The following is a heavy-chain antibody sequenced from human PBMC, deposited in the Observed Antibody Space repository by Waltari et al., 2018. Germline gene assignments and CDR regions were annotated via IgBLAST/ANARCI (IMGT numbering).Heavy chain of an antibody. CDR2: IRYDGSNK. CDR3: AKDGSYSNFDY. Sequence: QVQLVESGGGVVQPGGSLRLSCAASGFTFSSYGMHRVRQAPGKGLEWVAFIRYDGSNKYYADSVKGRFTISRDNSKNTLYLQMNSLRAEDTAVYYCAKDGSYSNFDYWGQGTLVTVSS. CDR1: GFTFSSYG. J-gene: IGHJ4*02. V-gene: IGHV3-30*02. D-gene: IGHD4-4*01.